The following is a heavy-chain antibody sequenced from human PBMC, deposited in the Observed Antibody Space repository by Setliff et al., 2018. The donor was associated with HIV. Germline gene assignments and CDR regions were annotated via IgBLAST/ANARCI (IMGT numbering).Heavy chain of an antibody. Sequence: KTSETLSLTCTVSGDSIDDFYWSWIRQPPGQGLEWIGYIFSNVTTNYSPSLKSRVTMSIDRSKSQFLLNLPSVNASDTAIYYCARRKLSKGGAFDSWGQGALVTVAS. V-gene: IGHV4-4*09. J-gene: IGHJ4*02. D-gene: IGHD1-1*01. CDR2: IFSNVTT. CDR3: ARRKLSKGGAFDS. CDR1: GDSIDDFY.